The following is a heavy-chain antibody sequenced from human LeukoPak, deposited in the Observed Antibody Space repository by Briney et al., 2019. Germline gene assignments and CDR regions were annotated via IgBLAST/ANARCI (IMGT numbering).Heavy chain of an antibody. D-gene: IGHD3-10*01. V-gene: IGHV4-30-2*06. CDR2: IFHSGPS. CDR1: GDSISSGDYS. Sequence: SETLSLTSAVSGDSISSGDYSWSWIRQSSVKGLEWIGYIFHSGPSYYNPSLKSRVTISVDKSKNQFSLRLTSVTAADTAVYYCARELWFVNAPGSWLDPWGQGTLVTVSS. CDR3: ARELWFVNAPGSWLDP. J-gene: IGHJ5*02.